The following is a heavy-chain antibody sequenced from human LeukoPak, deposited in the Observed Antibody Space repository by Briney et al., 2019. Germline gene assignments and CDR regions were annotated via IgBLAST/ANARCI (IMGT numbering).Heavy chain of an antibody. D-gene: IGHD3-3*01. J-gene: IGHJ3*02. CDR1: GFTFSSYS. CDR3: ARDRDYAFDI. V-gene: IGHV3-48*01. Sequence: AGGSLRLSCAASGFTFSSYSMNWVRQAPGKGLECVAYISGDTISYADSVKGRFTISRDNAKNLLYLQMNSLRAEDTSVYYCARDRDYAFDIWGQGTMVTVSS. CDR2: ISGDTI.